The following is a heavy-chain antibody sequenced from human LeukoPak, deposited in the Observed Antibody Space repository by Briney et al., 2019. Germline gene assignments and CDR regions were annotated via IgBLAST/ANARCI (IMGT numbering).Heavy chain of an antibody. CDR3: ARGRTVAGTDH. V-gene: IGHV3-21*01. Sequence: SGGSLRLSCAASGFTFSSYSMNWVRQAPGKGLEWVSSISSSSYIYYADSVKGRFTISRDNAKNSLYLQMNSLRAEDTAVYYCARGRTVAGTDHWGQGTLVTVSS. CDR2: ISSSSYI. CDR1: GFTFSSYS. D-gene: IGHD6-19*01. J-gene: IGHJ4*02.